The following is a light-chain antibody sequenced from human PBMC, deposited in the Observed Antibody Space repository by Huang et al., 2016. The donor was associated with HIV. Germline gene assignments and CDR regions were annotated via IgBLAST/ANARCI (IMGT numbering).Light chain of an antibody. CDR2: DAS. Sequence: EIVLTQSPATLSLSPGERATLSCRASQCVSSHLAWYQQKPGLAPRLLIYDASNRATGIPARFSGSGAGTDFTLTISSLEPEDFAVYYCQQRSTWPPYTFGQGTKLEIK. CDR3: QQRSTWPPYT. J-gene: IGKJ2*01. CDR1: QCVSSH. V-gene: IGKV3-11*01.